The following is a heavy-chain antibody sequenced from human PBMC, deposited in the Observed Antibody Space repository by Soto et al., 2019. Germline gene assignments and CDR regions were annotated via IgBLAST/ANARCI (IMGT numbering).Heavy chain of an antibody. Sequence: SETLSLTCTVSGGSISSYYWSWIRQPPGKGLEWIGYIYNSGSTNYNPSLKSRVTISVDTSKNQFSLKLSSVTAADTAVYYSAYGDSRGPFDSWGQGTLVTVSS. CDR1: GGSISSYY. V-gene: IGHV4-59*01. J-gene: IGHJ4*02. CDR2: IYNSGST. D-gene: IGHD4-17*01. CDR3: AYGDSRGPFDS.